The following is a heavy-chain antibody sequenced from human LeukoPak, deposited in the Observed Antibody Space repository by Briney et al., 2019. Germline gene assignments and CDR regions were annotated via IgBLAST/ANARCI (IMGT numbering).Heavy chain of an antibody. CDR1: GGSISSFH. J-gene: IGHJ3*02. D-gene: IGHD6-19*01. V-gene: IGHV4-59*08. Sequence: PSETLSLTCTVSGGSISSFHWSWIRQPPGKGLEHIGNIYDSGSTYYSPSLKSRVTISVHTSKNQFSLKLKSVTAADTAVYYCARRRLGDAFDIWGQGTMVTVSS. CDR3: ARRRLGDAFDI. CDR2: IYDSGST.